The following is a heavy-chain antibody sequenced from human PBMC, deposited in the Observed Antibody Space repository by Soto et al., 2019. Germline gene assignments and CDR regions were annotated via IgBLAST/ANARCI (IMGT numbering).Heavy chain of an antibody. D-gene: IGHD3-3*01. CDR2: IDYSGGT. V-gene: IGHV4-31*03. CDR3: ARKIGRDDAFDI. Sequence: QVQLQESGPGLVKPSQTLSLTCTVSGGSISSGGYYWSWIRQRPGKGLVWIGYIDYSGGTYNNPSLSDRASIPVDTSKSQFSQKLSSVTAADTAVYYCARKIGRDDAFDIWGQGTMVAVS. J-gene: IGHJ3*02. CDR1: GGSISSGGYY.